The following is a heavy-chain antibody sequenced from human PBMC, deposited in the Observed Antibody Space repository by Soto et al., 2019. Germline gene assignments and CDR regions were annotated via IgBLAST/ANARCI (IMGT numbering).Heavy chain of an antibody. CDR2: MNPNSGNT. CDR1: GYTFTSYD. CDR3: ARGLSSSWDPNWFDP. Sequence: ASVKVSCKASGYTFTSYDINWVRQATGQGLEWMGWMNPNSGNTGYAQKFQGRVTMTRNTSISTAYMELSSLRSEDTAVYYCARGLSSSWDPNWFDPWGQGILVTVSS. D-gene: IGHD6-13*01. J-gene: IGHJ5*02. V-gene: IGHV1-8*01.